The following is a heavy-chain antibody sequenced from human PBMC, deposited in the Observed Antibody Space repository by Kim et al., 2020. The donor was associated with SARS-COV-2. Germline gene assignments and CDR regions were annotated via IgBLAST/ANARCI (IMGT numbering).Heavy chain of an antibody. CDR2: IVPLLDST. D-gene: IGHD1-7*01. V-gene: IGHV1-69*13. CDR1: GGSFKIYG. Sequence: SVTVSCKVSGGSFKIYGINWVRLAPGQGLEWMGAIVPLLDSTNYAQKFQGRVTINADDSTATVYMEMRSLRSDDTAVYYCATTRNRNSGSYGMDVWGQG. CDR3: ATTRNRNSGSYGMDV. J-gene: IGHJ6*02.